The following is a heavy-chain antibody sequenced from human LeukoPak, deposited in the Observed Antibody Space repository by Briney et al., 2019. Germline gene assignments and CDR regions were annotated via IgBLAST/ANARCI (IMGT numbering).Heavy chain of an antibody. CDR3: AKDVYYGMDV. CDR1: GFTFSSYG. Sequence: PGRSLRLSCAASGFTFSSYGMYWVRQAPGKGLEWVAVISYDGSNKYYADSVKGRFTISRDNSKNTLYLQMNSLRAEDTAVYYCAKDVYYGMDVWGQGTTVTISS. J-gene: IGHJ6*02. CDR2: ISYDGSNK. V-gene: IGHV3-30*18.